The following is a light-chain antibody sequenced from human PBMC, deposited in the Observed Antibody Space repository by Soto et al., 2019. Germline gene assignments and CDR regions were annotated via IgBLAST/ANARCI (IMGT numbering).Light chain of an antibody. CDR3: MQALRTPVT. J-gene: IGKJ4*01. Sequence: DIVLTQSPLSLPVTPGEPASISCRSSQSLLHSNGYNSLDWYLQKPGQSPQLLIYLGSNRASGVPDRVSGSGSGTDFTLKISRVEAEDVGLYYCMQALRTPVTFGGGTKVEIK. CDR1: QSLLHSNGYNS. V-gene: IGKV2-28*01. CDR2: LGS.